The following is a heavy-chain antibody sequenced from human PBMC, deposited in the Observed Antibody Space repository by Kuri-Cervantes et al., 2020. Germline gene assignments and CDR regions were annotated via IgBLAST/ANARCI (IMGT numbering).Heavy chain of an antibody. Sequence: GGSLRLSCAASGFTFSSYAMHWVRQAPGKGLEWVAVISYDGSNKYYADSVKGRFTISRDNAKNSLYLQMNSLRDEDTAVYYCARARDSSGLNTLDYWGQGTLVTVSS. CDR2: ISYDGSNK. V-gene: IGHV3-30-3*01. CDR3: ARARDSSGLNTLDY. J-gene: IGHJ4*02. CDR1: GFTFSSYA. D-gene: IGHD3-22*01.